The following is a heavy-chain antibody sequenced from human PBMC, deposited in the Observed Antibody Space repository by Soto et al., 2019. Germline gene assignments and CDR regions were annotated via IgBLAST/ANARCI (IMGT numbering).Heavy chain of an antibody. D-gene: IGHD1-1*01. CDR2: IDWDDDK. CDR3: ARIRWGATGTHPFDY. J-gene: IGHJ4*02. CDR1: GFSLSTSGMC. Sequence: ESGPTLVNPTQTLTLTFTFCGFSLSTSGMCVSWIRQPPGKALEWLARIDWDDDKYYSTSLKTRLTISKDTPKNQVVLTMTNMDPVDTATYYCARIRWGATGTHPFDYWGQGTLVTVSS. V-gene: IGHV2-70*11.